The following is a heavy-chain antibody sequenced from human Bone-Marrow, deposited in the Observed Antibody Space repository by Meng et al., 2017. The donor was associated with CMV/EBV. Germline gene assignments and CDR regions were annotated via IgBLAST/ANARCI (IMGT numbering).Heavy chain of an antibody. CDR3: AGGFGFDY. V-gene: IGHV3-74*01. J-gene: IGHJ4*02. Sequence: LRLACAASGFTFRSYWMHWVRQAPGRGLVWVSRINSDGSRTTYADSVKGRFTISRDNAKNTLYLQMNSLRAEDTAVYYCAGGFGFDYWGQGTLVTVSS. CDR2: INSDGSRT. D-gene: IGHD3-16*01. CDR1: GFTFRSYW.